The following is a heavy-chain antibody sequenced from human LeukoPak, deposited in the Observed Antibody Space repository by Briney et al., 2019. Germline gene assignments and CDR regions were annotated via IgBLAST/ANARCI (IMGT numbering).Heavy chain of an antibody. D-gene: IGHD3-16*01. CDR1: GGTFSSYA. Sequence: ASVKVSCKASGGTFSSYAISWVRQAPGQGLEWMGWINPNSGDTNYAQKFQGRVTMTRDTSVSTAYMELSSLRSEDTAVYYCARGGSSNSLRGFDPWGQGTLVTVSS. CDR3: ARGGSSNSLRGFDP. CDR2: INPNSGDT. V-gene: IGHV1-2*02. J-gene: IGHJ5*02.